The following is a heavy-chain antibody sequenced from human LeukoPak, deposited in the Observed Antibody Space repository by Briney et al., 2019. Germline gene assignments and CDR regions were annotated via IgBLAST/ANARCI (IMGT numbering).Heavy chain of an antibody. CDR3: AKDHYYESFDY. Sequence: GGSLRLSCAASGFTFSSYGMHWVRQAPGKGLEWVAVIWYDGSNKYYADSVKGRFTISRDNSKNTLYLQMNSLRAEDTAVYYCAKDHYYESFDYWGQGTLVTVSS. CDR1: GFTFSSYG. J-gene: IGHJ4*02. CDR2: IWYDGSNK. D-gene: IGHD3-22*01. V-gene: IGHV3-33*06.